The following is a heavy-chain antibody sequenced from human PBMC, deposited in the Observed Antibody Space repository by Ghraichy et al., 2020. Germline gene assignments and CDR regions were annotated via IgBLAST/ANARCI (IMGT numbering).Heavy chain of an antibody. D-gene: IGHD3-10*01. CDR3: ARGRVVLLWFRYGMDV. J-gene: IGHJ6*02. CDR2: IIPIFGTA. CDR1: GGTFSSYA. Sequence: SVKVSCKASGGTFSSYAISWVRQAPGQGLEWMGGIIPIFGTANYAQKFQGRVTITADESTSTAYMELSSLRSEDTAVYYCARGRVVLLWFRYGMDVWGQGTTVTVSS. V-gene: IGHV1-69*13.